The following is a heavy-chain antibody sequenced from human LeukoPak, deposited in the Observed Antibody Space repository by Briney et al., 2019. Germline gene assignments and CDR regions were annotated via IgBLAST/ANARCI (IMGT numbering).Heavy chain of an antibody. V-gene: IGHV1-18*01. J-gene: IGHJ6*03. CDR1: GYTFTSYG. D-gene: IGHD5-18*01. Sequence: ASVKVSCKASGYTFTSYGINWVRQAPGQGLEWMGWISAYNGNTNYAQKLQGRVTMTTDTSTSTAYMELRSLRSDDTAVYYCARGGYVDTGMVIPYYDYYYMDVWGKGTTVTVSS. CDR2: ISAYNGNT. CDR3: ARGGYVDTGMVIPYYDYYYMDV.